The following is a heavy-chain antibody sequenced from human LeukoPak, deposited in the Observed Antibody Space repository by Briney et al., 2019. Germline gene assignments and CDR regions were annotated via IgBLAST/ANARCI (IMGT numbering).Heavy chain of an antibody. V-gene: IGHV3-30*02. J-gene: IGHJ4*02. CDR3: AKGGVYDSSGYYEALDY. D-gene: IGHD3-22*01. Sequence: PGGSLRLSCAASGFTFSNYAMHWVRQAPGKGLEWVAFIRYDGSNKYYADSVKGRFTISRDNSKNTLYLQMNSLRAEDTAVYYCAKGGVYDSSGYYEALDYWGQGTLVTVSS. CDR2: IRYDGSNK. CDR1: GFTFSNYA.